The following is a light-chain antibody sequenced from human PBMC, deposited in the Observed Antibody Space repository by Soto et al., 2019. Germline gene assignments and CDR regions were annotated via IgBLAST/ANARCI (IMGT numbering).Light chain of an antibody. J-gene: IGKJ5*01. CDR2: DAS. CDR1: QSVSSN. Sequence: EIMITQSPTTPSVSPGERATLSFRASQSVSSNLAWHQQKPGQAPRILMYDASTRATGIPARFSGSGSGTEFTLTISSLQSEDFAVYYCQQYHNWPITFGQGTRLEI. V-gene: IGKV3-15*01. CDR3: QQYHNWPIT.